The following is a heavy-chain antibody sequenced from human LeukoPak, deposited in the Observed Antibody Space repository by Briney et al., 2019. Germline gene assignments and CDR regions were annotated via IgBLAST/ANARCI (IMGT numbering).Heavy chain of an antibody. CDR3: ARGPSDYDILTGSYFLRSYYFDY. D-gene: IGHD3-9*01. J-gene: IGHJ4*02. V-gene: IGHV1-2*02. Sequence: ASVKVSCRASEYTFTAYYMHWVRQAPGQGLEWMGWINPNSGSTNYAQKFQGRVTMTRDTSISTAYMELSRLRSDDTDVYYCARGPSDYDILTGSYFLRSYYFDYWGQGALVTVSS. CDR1: EYTFTAYY. CDR2: INPNSGST.